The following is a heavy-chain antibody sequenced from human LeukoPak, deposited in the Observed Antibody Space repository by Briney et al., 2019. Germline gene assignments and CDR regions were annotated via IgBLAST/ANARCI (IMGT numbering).Heavy chain of an antibody. D-gene: IGHD1-26*01. CDR1: GFTVGNNY. Sequence: GGSLRLSRTVSGFTVGNNYMSWVRQAPGKGLEWVALMYSRGSSHYADSVRGRFTISRDSSKNTVYLQMNSLTAEDTAVYYWARGQIVGVQGDFWGQGTLVTVSS. V-gene: IGHV3-66*02. J-gene: IGHJ4*02. CDR2: MYSRGSS. CDR3: ARGQIVGVQGDF.